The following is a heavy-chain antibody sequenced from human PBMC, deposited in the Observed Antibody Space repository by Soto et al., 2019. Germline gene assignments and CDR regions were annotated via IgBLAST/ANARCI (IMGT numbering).Heavy chain of an antibody. D-gene: IGHD6-19*01. V-gene: IGHV1-18*01. CDR3: ARDPRLYSSGWQYNWFDP. CDR1: GYTFNSYG. Sequence: QVQLVQSGAEVKKPGASVKVSCKASGYTFNSYGIYWVRQAPGQGLEWMGWISAYNGNTNYAQKFQGRVTMTTETSTSTAYMELRSLRSDDTAMYFCARDPRLYSSGWQYNWFDPWGQGTLVTVSS. J-gene: IGHJ5*02. CDR2: ISAYNGNT.